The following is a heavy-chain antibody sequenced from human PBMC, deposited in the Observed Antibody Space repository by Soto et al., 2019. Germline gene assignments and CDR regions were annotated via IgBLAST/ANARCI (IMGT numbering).Heavy chain of an antibody. Sequence: GASVKVSCKTSGYTFSKYDISWVRQAPGQGLEWMGLISANSGRANYAQKLQGRVTMTTDTSTSTAYMELGSLRSDDTAVYYCVRQYFDFWTDFPDFDYWGQGTLVTVSS. V-gene: IGHV1-18*01. CDR1: GYTFSKYD. J-gene: IGHJ4*02. CDR2: ISANSGRA. CDR3: VRQYFDFWTDFPDFDY. D-gene: IGHD3-3*01.